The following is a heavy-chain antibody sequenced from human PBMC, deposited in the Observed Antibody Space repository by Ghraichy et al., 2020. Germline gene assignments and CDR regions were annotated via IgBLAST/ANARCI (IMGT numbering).Heavy chain of an antibody. CDR1: GGSISTYY. Sequence: SETLSLTCTVSGGSISTYYWSWIRPPPGEGLEWIGYIYYSGSTNYNPSLKSRLTISVDTSKKQFSLRLSSVNAADTAVYYCARSMVRGGIDAFDIWGQGTMVTVSS. D-gene: IGHD3-10*01. V-gene: IGHV4-59*01. CDR2: IYYSGST. CDR3: ARSMVRGGIDAFDI. J-gene: IGHJ3*02.